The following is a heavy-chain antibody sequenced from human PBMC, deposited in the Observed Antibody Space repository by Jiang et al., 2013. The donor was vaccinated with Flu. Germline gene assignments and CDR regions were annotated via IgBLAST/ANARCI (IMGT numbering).Heavy chain of an antibody. CDR1: GYTFTSYG. Sequence: VQLVESGAEVKKPGASVKVSCKASGYTFTSYGISWVRQAPGQGLEWMGWISAYNGNTNYAQKLQGRVTMTTDTSTSTAYMELRSLRSDDTAVYYCARALEITMIVVVIPAYFDYWGQGTLVTVSS. CDR2: ISAYNGNT. V-gene: IGHV1-18*04. J-gene: IGHJ4*02. D-gene: IGHD3-22*01. CDR3: ARALEITMIVVVIPAYFDY.